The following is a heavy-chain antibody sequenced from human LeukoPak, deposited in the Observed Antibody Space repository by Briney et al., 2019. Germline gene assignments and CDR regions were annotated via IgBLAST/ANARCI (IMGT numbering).Heavy chain of an antibody. CDR3: ARGGIAAGTTTPFDY. Sequence: PGRSLRLSCAASGFTFSSYGMHWVRQAPGKGLEWVAVISYDGGNKYYADSVKGRFTISRDNAKNTLYLQMNGLRAEDTAVYYCARGGIAAGTTTPFDYWGQGTLVTVSS. CDR1: GFTFSSYG. J-gene: IGHJ4*02. D-gene: IGHD6-13*01. CDR2: ISYDGGNK. V-gene: IGHV3-30*03.